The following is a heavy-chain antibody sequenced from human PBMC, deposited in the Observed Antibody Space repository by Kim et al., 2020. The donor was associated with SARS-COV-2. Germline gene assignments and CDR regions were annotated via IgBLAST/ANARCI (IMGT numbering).Heavy chain of an antibody. CDR2: FYYSGST. Sequence: GSLSLTCTVSGGSINTHSYYWGWIRQPPGKGLEWIGSFYYSGSTYYNPSLKSRVTISIDTSKNQFSLKVTSVTAADTAVYYCARHLGAAGTVRLDYWGQGSLVTVSS. V-gene: IGHV4-39*01. D-gene: IGHD6-13*01. J-gene: IGHJ4*02. CDR3: ARHLGAAGTVRLDY. CDR1: GGSINTHSYY.